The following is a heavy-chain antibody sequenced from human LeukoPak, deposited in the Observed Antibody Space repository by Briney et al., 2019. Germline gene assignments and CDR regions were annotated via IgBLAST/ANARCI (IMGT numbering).Heavy chain of an antibody. CDR1: GFTFSSYA. Sequence: GRCLRLSCAASGFTFSSYAMHWVRQAPGKGLKWVAVISYDGSNKYYADSVKGRFTISRDNAKNSLSLQMNSLSAEDTAVYFCARSYDHTGSHFYYYMDVWGKGTTVTVSS. CDR2: ISYDGSNK. J-gene: IGHJ6*03. V-gene: IGHV3-30-3*01. CDR3: ARSYDHTGSHFYYYMDV. D-gene: IGHD3-22*01.